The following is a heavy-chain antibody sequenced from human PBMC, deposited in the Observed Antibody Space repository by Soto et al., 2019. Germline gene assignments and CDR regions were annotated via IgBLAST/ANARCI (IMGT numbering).Heavy chain of an antibody. J-gene: IGHJ3*02. V-gene: IGHV4-31*03. Sequence: SETLSLTCTVSGGSISSGGYYWSWIRQHPGKGLEWIGYIYYSGSTYYNPSLKSRVTISVDTSKNQFSLKLSSVTAADTAVYYCARHRQTAMAPSNIPAFDIWGQGTMVTVSS. CDR3: ARHRQTAMAPSNIPAFDI. CDR2: IYYSGST. D-gene: IGHD5-18*01. CDR1: GGSISSGGYY.